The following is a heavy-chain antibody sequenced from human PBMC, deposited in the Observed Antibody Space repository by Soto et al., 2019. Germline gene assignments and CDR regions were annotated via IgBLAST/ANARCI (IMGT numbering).Heavy chain of an antibody. CDR2: ISNDGADI. J-gene: IGHJ4*02. V-gene: IGHV3-23*01. CDR3: LKCSSGGCRWNYYDY. Sequence: EVQLLESGGGLIQPGGSLRLSCAASGFTFGSHSMTWVRQAPGKGLEWVSAISNDGADIFDADSVKGRFTISRDNSKNTLFLQMNSLRAEDTAVYYCLKCSSGGCRWNYYDYWGQGTLVTVSS. D-gene: IGHD6-25*01. CDR1: GFTFGSHS.